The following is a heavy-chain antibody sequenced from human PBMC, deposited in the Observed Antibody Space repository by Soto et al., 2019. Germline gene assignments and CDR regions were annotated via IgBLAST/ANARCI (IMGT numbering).Heavy chain of an antibody. J-gene: IGHJ3*02. CDR2: ISYDGSNK. CDR3: ARDASGQWLVLSAFDI. CDR1: GFTFSSYA. Sequence: GGSLRLSCAASGFTFSSYAMHWVRQAPGKGLEWVAVISYDGSNKYYADSVKGRFTISRDNSKNTLYLQMNSLRAEDTAVYYCARDASGQWLVLSAFDIWGQGTMVTVPS. V-gene: IGHV3-30-3*01. D-gene: IGHD6-19*01.